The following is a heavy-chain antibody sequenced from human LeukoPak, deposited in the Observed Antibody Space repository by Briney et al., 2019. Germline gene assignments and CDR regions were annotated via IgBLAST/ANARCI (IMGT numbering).Heavy chain of an antibody. Sequence: MPSETLSLTCTVSGGSISSYYWSWIRQPPGKGLEWMGYIYDSGSTTYNPSLNSRVTISVDTSKNQFSMKMSSVTAADTAVFDCASLTTADAFDIWGQGTMVTVSS. D-gene: IGHD3-22*01. J-gene: IGHJ3*02. CDR1: GGSISSYY. V-gene: IGHV4-59*01. CDR2: IYDSGST. CDR3: ASLTTADAFDI.